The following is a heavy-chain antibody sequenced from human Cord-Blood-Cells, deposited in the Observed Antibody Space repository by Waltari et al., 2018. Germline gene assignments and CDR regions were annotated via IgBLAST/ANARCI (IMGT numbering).Heavy chain of an antibody. D-gene: IGHD6-13*01. CDR3: ARDRGSQLVHAPSFDY. V-gene: IGHV4-31*03. Sequence: QVQLQESGPGLVKPSQTLSLTCTVSGGSISSGCYYWIWIRQPPGKGLEWIGYIYYSGSTYYNPSLKSRVTISVDTSKNQFSLKLSSVTAADTAVYYCARDRGSQLVHAPSFDYWGQGTMVTVSS. CDR1: GGSISSGCYY. J-gene: IGHJ4*02. CDR2: IYYSGST.